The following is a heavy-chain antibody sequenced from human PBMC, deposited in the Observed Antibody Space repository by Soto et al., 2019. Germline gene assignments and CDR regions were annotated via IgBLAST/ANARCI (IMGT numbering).Heavy chain of an antibody. Sequence: GGSLRLSCAASGFTVSSNYMSWVRQAPGKGLEWVSSISSSSSYIYYADSVKGRFTISRDNAKNSLYLQMNSLRAEDTAVYYCARGPGIAAAGTYYYYMDVWGKGTTVTVSS. CDR2: ISSSSSYI. D-gene: IGHD6-13*01. CDR1: GFTVSSNY. CDR3: ARGPGIAAAGTYYYYMDV. V-gene: IGHV3-21*01. J-gene: IGHJ6*03.